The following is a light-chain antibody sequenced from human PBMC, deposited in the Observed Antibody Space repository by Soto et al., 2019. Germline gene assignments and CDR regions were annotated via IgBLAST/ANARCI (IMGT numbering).Light chain of an antibody. CDR2: EVS. J-gene: IGLJ1*01. V-gene: IGLV2-8*01. CDR1: SSDVGGYTY. Sequence: QSALTQPPSASGSPGQSVTISCTGTSSDVGGYTYVSWYQQHPGKAPKLMIYEVSKRPSGVPDRLSGSKSGNTASLTVSGLQAEDEADYYCSSYAGITPYVFGTGTKLTVL. CDR3: SSYAGITPYV.